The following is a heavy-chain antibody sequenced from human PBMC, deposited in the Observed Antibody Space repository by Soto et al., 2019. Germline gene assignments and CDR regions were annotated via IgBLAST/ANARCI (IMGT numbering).Heavy chain of an antibody. V-gene: IGHV3-15*01. J-gene: IGHJ6*02. CDR3: TTARIAVAGRGYYYYYGMDV. Sequence: GGSLRLSCAASGFAFRNSWMSGCGRGPGKGWEGGGRIKSKTDGRTTDYAAPVKGRFTISRDDSKNTLYLQMTSLKTEDTAVYYCTTARIAVAGRGYYYYYGMDVWGQGTTVTAP. D-gene: IGHD6-19*01. CDR2: IKSKTDGRTT. CDR1: GFAFRNSW.